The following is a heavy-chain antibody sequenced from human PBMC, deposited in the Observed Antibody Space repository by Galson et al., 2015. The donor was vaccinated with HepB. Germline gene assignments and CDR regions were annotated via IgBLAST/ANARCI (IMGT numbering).Heavy chain of an antibody. CDR2: ISGSGAFT. J-gene: IGHJ4*02. D-gene: IGHD2-8*01. V-gene: IGHV3-23*01. Sequence: SLRLSCAASGFNFKSHTMTWVRQAPGKGLQWVSSISGSGAFTYYADAVKGRFTISRDNSRNTLYLQMNSLRAEDTAVYFCARDSVNGSYLPTYFDLWVQGALVTVSS. CDR3: ARDSVNGSYLPTYFDL. CDR1: GFNFKSHT.